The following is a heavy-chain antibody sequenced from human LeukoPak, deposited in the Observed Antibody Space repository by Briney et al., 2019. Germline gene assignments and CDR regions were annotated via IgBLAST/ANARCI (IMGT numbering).Heavy chain of an antibody. V-gene: IGHV3-33*01. CDR2: IWYDGSNK. D-gene: IGHD6-13*01. CDR1: GFTFSSYG. Sequence: GGSLRFSCAASGFTFSSYGMHWVRQVPGKGLEWVAVIWYDGSNKYYADSVKGRFTISRDNSKNTLYLQMNSLRAEDTAVYYCARDGLSSSWYGGYFDYWGQGTLVTVSS. CDR3: ARDGLSSSWYGGYFDY. J-gene: IGHJ4*02.